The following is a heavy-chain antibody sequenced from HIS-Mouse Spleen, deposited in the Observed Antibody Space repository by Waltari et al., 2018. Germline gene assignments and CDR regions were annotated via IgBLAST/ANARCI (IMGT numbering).Heavy chain of an antibody. V-gene: IGHV3-30*18. CDR1: GFTCSSYG. J-gene: IGHJ4*02. D-gene: IGHD1-26*01. CDR2: ISYDGSNK. Sequence: QVQLVEAGGGLVRPGRSLKLSCPASGFTCSSYGMHWVRQAPGKGLEWVAVISYDGSNKYYADSVKGRFTISRDNSKNTLYLQMNSLRAEDTAVYYCAKDRGSQFDYWGQGTLVTVSS. CDR3: AKDRGSQFDY.